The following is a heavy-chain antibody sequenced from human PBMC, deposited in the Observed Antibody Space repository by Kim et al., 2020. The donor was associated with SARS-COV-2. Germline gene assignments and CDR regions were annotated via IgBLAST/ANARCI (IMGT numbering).Heavy chain of an antibody. CDR3: ARPAEDSSGYYFDY. J-gene: IGHJ4*02. D-gene: IGHD3-22*01. V-gene: IGHV5-51*01. Sequence: SPSFQGQVTISADQSISTAYLQWSSLKASDTAMYYCARPAEDSSGYYFDYWGQGTLVTVSS.